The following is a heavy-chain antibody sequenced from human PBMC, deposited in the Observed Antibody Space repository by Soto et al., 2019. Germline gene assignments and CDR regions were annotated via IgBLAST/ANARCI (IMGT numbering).Heavy chain of an antibody. CDR2: ISGSGGNT. D-gene: IGHD3-22*01. CDR3: AKEMGDYYDSSGSWFDP. Sequence: GGSLRLSCAASGFTFSSYVMSWVRQAPGKGLEWVSAISGSGGNTYYADSVKGRFTISRDNSKNTLFLQMNSLRAEDTALYFCAKEMGDYYDSSGSWFDPWGQGALVTVSS. J-gene: IGHJ5*02. V-gene: IGHV3-23*01. CDR1: GFTFSSYV.